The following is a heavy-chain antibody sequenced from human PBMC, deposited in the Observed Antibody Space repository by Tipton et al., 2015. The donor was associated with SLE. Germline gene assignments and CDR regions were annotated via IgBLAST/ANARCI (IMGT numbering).Heavy chain of an antibody. CDR3: ATWRGYDFWTGYSPYYFDY. CDR1: GGYISSSSYY. V-gene: IGHV4-39*07. D-gene: IGHD3-3*01. Sequence: TLSLTCTVSGGYISSSSYYWGWIRQPPGKGLEWIGSIYYSGSTYYNPSLKSRVTISVDTSKNQFSLKLSSVTAADTAVYYCATWRGYDFWTGYSPYYFDYWGQGTLVTVSS. CDR2: IYYSGST. J-gene: IGHJ4*02.